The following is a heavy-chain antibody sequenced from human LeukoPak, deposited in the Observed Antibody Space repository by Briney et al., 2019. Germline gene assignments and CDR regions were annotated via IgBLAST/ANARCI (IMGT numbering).Heavy chain of an antibody. J-gene: IGHJ6*03. CDR3: ARGVGAARYYYYMDA. CDR1: GGSISSYY. V-gene: IGHV4-4*09. CDR2: IYTSGST. D-gene: IGHD6-6*01. Sequence: PSETLSLTCTVSGGSISSYYWSWIRQPPGKGLEWIGYIYTSGSTNYNPSLKSRVTISVDTSKNQFSLKLSSVTAADTAVYYCARGVGAARYYYYMDAWGKGTTVTVSS.